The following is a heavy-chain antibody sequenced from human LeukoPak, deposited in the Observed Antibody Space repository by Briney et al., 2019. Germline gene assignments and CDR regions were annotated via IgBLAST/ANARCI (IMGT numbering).Heavy chain of an antibody. CDR1: GYSISSGYY. V-gene: IGHV4-4*07. D-gene: IGHD2-8*01. CDR2: IYTSGST. CDR3: ARVALGYCTNGVCYGDAFDI. J-gene: IGHJ3*02. Sequence: SETLSLTCAVSGYSISSGYYWGWIRQPAGKGLEWIGRIYTSGSTNYNPSLKSRVTMSVDTSKNQFSLKLSSVTAADTAVYYCARVALGYCTNGVCYGDAFDIWGQGTMVTVSS.